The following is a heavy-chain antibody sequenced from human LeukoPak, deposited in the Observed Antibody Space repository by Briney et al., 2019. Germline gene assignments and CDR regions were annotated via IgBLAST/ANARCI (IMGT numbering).Heavy chain of an antibody. V-gene: IGHV3-53*01. CDR1: GFTVSSNY. J-gene: IGHJ4*02. D-gene: IGHD2-2*01. Sequence: PGGSLGLSCAASGFTVSSNYMSWVRQAPGKGLKWVSVIYSGGSTYYADSVKGRFTISRDNSKNTLYLQMNSLRAEDTAVYYCARGQRYCSSTSCSGLFDYWGQGTLVTVSS. CDR2: IYSGGST. CDR3: ARGQRYCSSTSCSGLFDY.